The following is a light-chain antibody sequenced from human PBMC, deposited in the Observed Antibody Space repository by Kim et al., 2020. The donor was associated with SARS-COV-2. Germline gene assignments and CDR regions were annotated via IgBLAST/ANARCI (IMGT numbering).Light chain of an antibody. V-gene: IGLV2-14*04. J-gene: IGLJ1*01. CDR3: SSYTSSSTSYV. Sequence: SITISCTGTSSDIGSYNYVSWYQQHPGKAPKLMIYDVSERPSGVSNRFSGSKSGNTASLTISGLQAEDEADYYCSSYTSSSTSYVFGTGTKVTVL. CDR1: SSDIGSYNY. CDR2: DVS.